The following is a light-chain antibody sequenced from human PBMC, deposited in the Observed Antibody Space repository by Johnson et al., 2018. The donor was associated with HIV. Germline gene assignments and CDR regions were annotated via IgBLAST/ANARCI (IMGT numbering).Light chain of an antibody. CDR2: ENN. V-gene: IGLV1-51*02. CDR3: GTWDSSLSAYV. CDR1: SSNIGNNY. Sequence: QSVLTQPPSVSAAPGQKVTISCSGSSSNIGNNYVSWYQQLPGTAPKLLIYENNKRPSGIPDRFSGSKSGTSATLGITGLQTGYEADYDCGTWDSSLSAYVFGTVTKVTVL. J-gene: IGLJ1*01.